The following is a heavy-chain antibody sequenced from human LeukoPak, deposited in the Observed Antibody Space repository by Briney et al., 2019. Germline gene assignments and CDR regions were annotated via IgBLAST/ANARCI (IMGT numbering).Heavy chain of an antibody. V-gene: IGHV3-21*01. Sequence: GGSLRLSCAASGFAFSSYSMNWVHQAPGKGLEWVSSISSSSSYIYYADSVKGRFTISRDNAKNSLYLQMNSPRAEDTAVYYCARARGYSGYVIDYWGQGTLVTVSS. D-gene: IGHD5-12*01. CDR1: GFAFSSYS. CDR2: ISSSSSYI. CDR3: ARARGYSGYVIDY. J-gene: IGHJ4*02.